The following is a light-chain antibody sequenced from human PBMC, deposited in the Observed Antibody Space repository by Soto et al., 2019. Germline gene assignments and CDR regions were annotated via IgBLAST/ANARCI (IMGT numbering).Light chain of an antibody. CDR1: SSDVGGYNY. V-gene: IGLV2-14*01. J-gene: IGLJ2*01. CDR2: EVS. Sequence: QSALTQPASVSGSPGQSITISCTGTSSDVGGYNYVSWYQQHPGKAPKLMIYEVSNRPSGVSNRFSGSKSGNMASLTISGLQAEDEADYYCSSFTITSTRVFGGGTKLTVL. CDR3: SSFTITSTRV.